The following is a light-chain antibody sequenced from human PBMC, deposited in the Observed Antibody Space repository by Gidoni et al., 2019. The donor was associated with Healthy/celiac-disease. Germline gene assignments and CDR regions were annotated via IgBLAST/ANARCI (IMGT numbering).Light chain of an antibody. CDR3: QQYDNLRLT. CDR1: QDISNY. Sequence: DFHMTQSPSSLSASVGDRVTITCQASQDISNYLNWYQQKPGKAPKPLIYDASNLETGVPSRFSGSGSGADFTFTISSLQPEDIAIYYCQQYDNLRLTFGGGTKVEIK. V-gene: IGKV1-33*01. CDR2: DAS. J-gene: IGKJ4*01.